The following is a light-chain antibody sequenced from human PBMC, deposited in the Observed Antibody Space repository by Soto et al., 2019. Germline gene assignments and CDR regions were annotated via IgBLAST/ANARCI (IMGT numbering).Light chain of an antibody. V-gene: IGLV2-23*01. CDR3: CSYAGSTLYV. Sequence: QSALTQPASVSGSPGQSITISCTGTSSDVGSYDLVSWYQQHPGKAPKLMIYEGSKRPSGVSNRFSGSKSGNTASLTISGLQAEDESDYCCCSYAGSTLYVFGTGTKLTVL. J-gene: IGLJ1*01. CDR2: EGS. CDR1: SSDVGSYDL.